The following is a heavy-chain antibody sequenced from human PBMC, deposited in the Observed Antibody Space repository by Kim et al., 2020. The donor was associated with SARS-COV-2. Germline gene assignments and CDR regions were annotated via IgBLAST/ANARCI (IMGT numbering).Heavy chain of an antibody. CDR1: GGSFSGYY. J-gene: IGHJ1*01. D-gene: IGHD3-3*01. CDR3: ARGLRIFGVGAQAEYFQH. V-gene: IGHV4-34*01. Sequence: SETLSLTCAVYGGSFSGYYWSWIRQPPGKGLEWIGEINHSGSTNYNPSLKSRVTISVDTSKNQFSLKLSSVTAADTAVYYCARGLRIFGVGAQAEYFQHWGQGTLVTVSS. CDR2: INHSGST.